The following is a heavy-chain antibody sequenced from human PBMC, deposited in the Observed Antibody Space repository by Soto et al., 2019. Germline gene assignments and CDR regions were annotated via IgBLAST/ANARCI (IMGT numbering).Heavy chain of an antibody. Sequence: EVQLLESGGGLVQPGGSLRLSCAASGFTFSTYAMTWVRQAPGKGPEWVSRIGDSAGETTHYADSVKGRFTISRDNAMITLYLQMNSLRVDDTAIFYSAKGYCGGGRCYDLDNWFDSWGQGTRVTVSS. CDR1: GFTFSTYA. D-gene: IGHD2-15*01. V-gene: IGHV3-23*01. CDR3: AKGYCGGGRCYDLDNWFDS. J-gene: IGHJ5*01. CDR2: IGDSAGETT.